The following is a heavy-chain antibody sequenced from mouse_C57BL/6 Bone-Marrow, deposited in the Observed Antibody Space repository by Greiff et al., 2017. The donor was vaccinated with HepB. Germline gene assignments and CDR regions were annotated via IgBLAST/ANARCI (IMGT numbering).Heavy chain of an antibody. CDR3: ARETTVGAMDY. D-gene: IGHD1-1*01. J-gene: IGHJ4*01. CDR2: INPGSGGT. V-gene: IGHV1-54*01. Sequence: VQLQQSGAELVRPGTSVKVSCKASGYAFTNYLIEWVKQRPGQGLEWIGVINPGSGGTNYNEKFKGKATLTADKSSSTAYMQLSSLTSEDSAVYFCARETTVGAMDYWGQGTSVTVSS. CDR1: GYAFTNYL.